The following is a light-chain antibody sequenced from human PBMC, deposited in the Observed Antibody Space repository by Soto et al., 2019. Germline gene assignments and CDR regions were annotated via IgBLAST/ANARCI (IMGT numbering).Light chain of an antibody. CDR2: DTS. Sequence: QTVVTQEPSLTVSPGGTVTLTCGSSTGAVTSGHYPYWFQQKPGQAPRTLIYDTSNKHSWTPARFSGSLLGGKAALTLSGAQHEDEDEYYCLLSYSGARVLGRRTKVTVL. CDR3: LLSYSGARV. V-gene: IGLV7-46*01. J-gene: IGLJ3*02. CDR1: TGAVTSGHY.